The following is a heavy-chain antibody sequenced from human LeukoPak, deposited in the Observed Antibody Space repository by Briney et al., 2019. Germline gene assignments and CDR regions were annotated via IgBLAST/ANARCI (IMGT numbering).Heavy chain of an antibody. CDR3: AGLYCGGDCYPVTYWYFDL. J-gene: IGHJ2*01. V-gene: IGHV4-4*02. CDR2: IYHSGST. D-gene: IGHD2-21*01. Sequence: PSGTLSLTCAVSGGSISSSNWWSWVRQPPGKGLEWIGEIYHSGSTNYNPSLKSRVTISVDKSKNQFSLKLSSVTAADTAVYYCAGLYCGGDCYPVTYWYFDLWGRGTLVTVSS. CDR1: GGSISSSNW.